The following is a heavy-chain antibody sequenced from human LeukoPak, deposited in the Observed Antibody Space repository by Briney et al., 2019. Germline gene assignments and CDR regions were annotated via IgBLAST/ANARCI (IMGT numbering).Heavy chain of an antibody. CDR2: INPSGGST. CDR3: ARDTGVSSGYPLGIDY. J-gene: IGHJ4*02. Sequence: ASVKVSCKASGYTFTSYYMHWVRQAPGQGLEWMGIINPSGGSTSYAQKSQGRVTMTRDMSTSTVYMELSSLRSEDTAVYYCARDTGVSSGYPLGIDYWGQGTLVTVSS. V-gene: IGHV1-46*01. D-gene: IGHD3-22*01. CDR1: GYTFTSYY.